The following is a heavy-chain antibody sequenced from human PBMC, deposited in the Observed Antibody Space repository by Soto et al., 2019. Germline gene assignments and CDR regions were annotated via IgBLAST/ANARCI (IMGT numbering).Heavy chain of an antibody. CDR2: IYYSGST. CDR3: ARDTAMVTGAFDI. Sequence: SETLSLTCTVSGGSISSGDYYWSWIRQPPGKGLEWIGYIYYSGSTYYNPSLKSRVTISVDTSKNQFSLKLSSVTAADTAVYYCARDTAMVTGAFDIWGQGTMVTVSS. J-gene: IGHJ3*02. CDR1: GGSISSGDYY. D-gene: IGHD5-18*01. V-gene: IGHV4-30-4*01.